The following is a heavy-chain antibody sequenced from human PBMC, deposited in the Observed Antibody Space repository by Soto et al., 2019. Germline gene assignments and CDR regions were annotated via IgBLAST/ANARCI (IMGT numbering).Heavy chain of an antibody. J-gene: IGHJ6*03. CDR3: ARGGGYQYMDG. CDR2: INHRGST. CDR1: GGSFSGYY. V-gene: IGHV4-34*01. Sequence: PSETLSLTCAVYGGSFSGYYWSWIRQPPGKGLEWIGEINHRGSTNCIPSLKSRVTISVDTSKNQFSLRLSSVTAADTAVYYCARGGGYQYMDGWDXGTTVTVS. D-gene: IGHD2-2*01.